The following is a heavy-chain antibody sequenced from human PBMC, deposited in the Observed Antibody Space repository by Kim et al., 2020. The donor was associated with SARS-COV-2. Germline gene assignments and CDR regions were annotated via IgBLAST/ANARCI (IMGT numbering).Heavy chain of an antibody. CDR3: ATDGPKP. CDR1: GYPLTEVY. V-gene: IGHV1-24*01. CDR2: VDREDGIK. Sequence: GASVKVSCKVSGYPLTEVYIHWVRQAPGGGLEWVGGVDREDGIKVYVETLQGRVTMTEDTSTDTAYMELFNLTFQDTGVYYCATDGPKPWGQGTPVIVSS. J-gene: IGHJ5*02.